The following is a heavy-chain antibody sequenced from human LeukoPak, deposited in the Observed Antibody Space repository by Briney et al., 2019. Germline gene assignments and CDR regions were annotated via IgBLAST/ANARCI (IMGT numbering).Heavy chain of an antibody. CDR3: AREGAYCSGGSCYPRVWFDP. CDR1: GYTFTSYD. Sequence: ASVKVSCKASGYTFTSYDINWVRQATGQGLEWMGIINPSGGSTSYAQKFQGRVTMTRDTSTSTVYMELSSLRSEDTAVYYCAREGAYCSGGSCYPRVWFDPWGQGTLVTVSS. D-gene: IGHD2-15*01. CDR2: INPSGGST. V-gene: IGHV1-46*01. J-gene: IGHJ5*02.